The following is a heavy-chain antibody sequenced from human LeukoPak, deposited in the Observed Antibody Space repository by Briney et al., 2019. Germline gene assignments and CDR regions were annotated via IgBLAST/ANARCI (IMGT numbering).Heavy chain of an antibody. CDR2: ISYEGSNK. V-gene: IGHV3-30*18. J-gene: IGHJ6*02. Sequence: GGSLRLSCAASGFTFSSYGMHWVRQAPGKGLEWVAVISYEGSNKHYADSVKGRFTISRDNSKNTLYLQMNSLRDEDTAVHYCAKDLATVVIGDYYGMDVWGQGTTVTVSS. CDR1: GFTFSSYG. D-gene: IGHD4-23*01. CDR3: AKDLATVVIGDYYGMDV.